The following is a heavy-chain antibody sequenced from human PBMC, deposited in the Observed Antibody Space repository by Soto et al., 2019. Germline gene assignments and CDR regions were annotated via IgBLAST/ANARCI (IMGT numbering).Heavy chain of an antibody. Sequence: GASVKVSCKASGYTFTSYAMHWVRQAPGQRLEWMGWINAGNGNTKYSQKFQGRVTITRDTSASTAYMELSSLRSEDTAVYYCARVKMVRGVKDYYYYMDVWGKGTTVTVSS. CDR2: INAGNGNT. CDR3: ARVKMVRGVKDYYYYMDV. V-gene: IGHV1-3*01. D-gene: IGHD3-10*01. CDR1: GYTFTSYA. J-gene: IGHJ6*03.